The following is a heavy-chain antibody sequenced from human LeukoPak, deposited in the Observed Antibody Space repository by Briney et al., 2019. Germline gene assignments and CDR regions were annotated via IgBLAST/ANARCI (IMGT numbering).Heavy chain of an antibody. Sequence: SETLSLTCTVSGGSISSSSYSWGWIRQPPGKGLEWIGSIYYSGSTNYNPSLKSRVTMSVDTSKNQFSLKLSSVTAADTAVYYCARNGDYKAVDYWGQGTLVTVSS. CDR1: GGSISSSSYS. J-gene: IGHJ4*02. CDR2: IYYSGST. D-gene: IGHD4-17*01. V-gene: IGHV4-39*07. CDR3: ARNGDYKAVDY.